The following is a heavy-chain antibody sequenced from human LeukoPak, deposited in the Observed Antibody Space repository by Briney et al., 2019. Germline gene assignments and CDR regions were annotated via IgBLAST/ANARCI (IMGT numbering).Heavy chain of an antibody. CDR2: ISCSGSTI. CDR1: GFTFRNYE. D-gene: IGHD5-18*01. V-gene: IGHV3-48*03. J-gene: IGHJ4*02. CDR3: ARDIANMPGRDSYGYDY. Sequence: GGSLRLSCAASGFTFRNYEMNWVRQAPGKGLEWVSYISCSGSTIGYADSVKGRFTSSRDNAKKALNLQMNSLRDGDAAVYYCARDIANMPGRDSYGYDYWGQGTLVTVSS.